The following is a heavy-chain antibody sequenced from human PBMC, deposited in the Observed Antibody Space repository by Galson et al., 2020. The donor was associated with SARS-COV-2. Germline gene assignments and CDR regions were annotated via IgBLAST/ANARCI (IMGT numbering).Heavy chain of an antibody. CDR1: GFTFSSYA. CDR2: ISGSGGST. Sequence: GGSLRLSCAASGFTFSSYAMSWVRQAPGKGLEWVSAISGSGGSTYYADSVKGRFTISRDNSKNTLYLQMNSLRAEDTAVYYCAKVAPGPGYYYYYGMDVWGQGTTVTVSS. D-gene: IGHD2-15*01. V-gene: IGHV3-23*01. CDR3: AKVAPGPGYYYYYGMDV. J-gene: IGHJ6*02.